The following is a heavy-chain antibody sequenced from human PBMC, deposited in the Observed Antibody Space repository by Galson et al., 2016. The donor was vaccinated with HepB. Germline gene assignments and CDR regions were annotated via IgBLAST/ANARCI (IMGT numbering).Heavy chain of an antibody. J-gene: IGHJ4*02. Sequence: SLRLSCAASGFSLDYFAMHWVRQAPDRGLEWVAVISHDGNNEDCRESVRGRFTISRDSSKKTLSLQMNNLKTEDTAVYYCVRDFTSQPSGWFFSWGQGTQVTVSS. V-gene: IGHV3-30*04. D-gene: IGHD6-19*01. CDR1: GFSLDYFA. CDR2: ISHDGNNE. CDR3: VRDFTSQPSGWFFS.